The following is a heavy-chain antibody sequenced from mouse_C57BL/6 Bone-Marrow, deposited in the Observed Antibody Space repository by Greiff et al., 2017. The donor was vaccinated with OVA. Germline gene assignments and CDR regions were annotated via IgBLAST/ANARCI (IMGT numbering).Heavy chain of an antibody. CDR2: IYPGGGYT. CDR3: ARSPPYYYGSSYYFDY. V-gene: IGHV1-63*01. Sequence: QVQLQQSGAELVRPGTSVKMSCKASGYTFTNYWIGWAKQRPGHGLEWIGDIYPGGGYTNYNEKFKGKATLTADKSSSTAYMQFSSLTSEDSAIYYCARSPPYYYGSSYYFDYWGQGTTLTVSS. CDR1: GYTFTNYW. J-gene: IGHJ2*01. D-gene: IGHD1-1*01.